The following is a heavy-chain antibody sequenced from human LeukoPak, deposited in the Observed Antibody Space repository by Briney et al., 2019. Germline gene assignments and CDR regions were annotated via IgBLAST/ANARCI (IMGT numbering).Heavy chain of an antibody. CDR3: AREPGVEVQLERPYYYMDV. CDR1: GGSISSGSYY. J-gene: IGHJ6*03. Sequence: SETLSLTCTVSGGSISSGSYYWSWIRQPAGKGLEWIGRIYTSGSTNYNPSLKSRVTISVDTSKNQFSLKLSSVTAADTAVYYCAREPGVEVQLERPYYYMDVWGKGTTVTVSS. CDR2: IYTSGST. V-gene: IGHV4-61*02. D-gene: IGHD1-1*01.